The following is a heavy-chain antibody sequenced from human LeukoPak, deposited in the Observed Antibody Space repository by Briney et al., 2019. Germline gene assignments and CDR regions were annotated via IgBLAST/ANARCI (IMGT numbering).Heavy chain of an antibody. CDR1: GYSFTSYW. D-gene: IGHD4-11*01. J-gene: IGHJ4*02. CDR2: IYPGDSDP. V-gene: IGHV5-51*01. CDR3: ARHYSETVAKGFDY. Sequence: GESLKISCKGFGYSFTSYWIGWVRKMPGKGLEWMGIIYPGDSDPRYSPSFQGQVTISADKSISTAYLQWSSLRASDTAKYYHARHYSETVAKGFDYWGQGTLVTDSS.